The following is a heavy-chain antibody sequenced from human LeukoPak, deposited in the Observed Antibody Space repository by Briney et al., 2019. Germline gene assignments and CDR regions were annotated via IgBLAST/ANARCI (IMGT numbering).Heavy chain of an antibody. CDR1: GGSISSGSYY. CDR2: ISYSGST. J-gene: IGHJ1*01. Sequence: QVQLQESGPGLVKPSQTLSLTCTVSGGSISSGSYYLSWIRQPPGKGLEWIGYISYSGSTNYNPSLKSRVTMSVDTSKNQLSLKLSSVTAADTAVYYCARDTHADHFQHWGQGTLVTVSS. CDR3: ARDTHADHFQH. V-gene: IGHV4-61*01.